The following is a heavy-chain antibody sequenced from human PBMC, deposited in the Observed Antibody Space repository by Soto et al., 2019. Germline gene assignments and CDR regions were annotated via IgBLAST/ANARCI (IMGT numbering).Heavy chain of an antibody. CDR2: IYYSGST. CDR1: GGSISSYY. Sequence: PSETLSLTCTVSGGSISSYYWSWIRQPPGKGLEWIGYIYYSGSTNYNPSLKSRVTISVDTSKNQFSLKLSSVTAADTAVYYCARMKNWFDPWGQGTLVTSPQ. J-gene: IGHJ5*02. CDR3: ARMKNWFDP. V-gene: IGHV4-59*01.